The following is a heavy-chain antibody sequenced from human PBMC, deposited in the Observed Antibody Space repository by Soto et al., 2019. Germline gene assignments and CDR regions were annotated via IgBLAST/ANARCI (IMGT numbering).Heavy chain of an antibody. V-gene: IGHV1-69*01. Sequence: QVQLVQSGAEVKKPGSSVIVSCRASGGTFSSYAISWVRQAPGQGLELMGGIIPIFGTANYAQKFQGRVTITADASTRTAYMELSSLRSEDTAVYYCAPKFQGYCSGGTCYLLDYCGQGTLVTVSS. J-gene: IGHJ4*02. CDR1: GGTFSSYA. D-gene: IGHD2-15*01. CDR2: IIPIFGTA. CDR3: APKFQGYCSGGTCYLLDY.